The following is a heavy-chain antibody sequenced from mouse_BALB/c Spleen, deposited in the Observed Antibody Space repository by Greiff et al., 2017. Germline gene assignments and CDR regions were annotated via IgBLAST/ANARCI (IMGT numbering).Heavy chain of an antibody. J-gene: IGHJ4*01. CDR2: ISDGGSYT. CDR3: ARERTGGAMDY. Sequence: EVKVEESGGGLVKPGGSLKLSCAASGFTFSDYYMYWVRQTPEKRLEWVATISDGGSYTYYPDSVKGRFTISRDNAKNNLYLQMSSLKSEDTAMYYCARERTGGAMDYWGQGTSVTVSS. D-gene: IGHD4-1*01. CDR1: GFTFSDYY. V-gene: IGHV5-4*02.